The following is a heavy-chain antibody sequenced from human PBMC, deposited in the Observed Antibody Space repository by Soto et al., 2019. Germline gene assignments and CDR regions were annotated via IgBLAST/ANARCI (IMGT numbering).Heavy chain of an antibody. Sequence: ASVKVSCKASGYTFTIYCISWVRQAPGQGLEWMGWISAYNGNTNYAQKLQGRVTMTTDTSTSTAYMELRSLRSDDTAVYYCARDKGYGDYARGNAFDIWGQGTMVTVSS. D-gene: IGHD4-17*01. CDR1: GYTFTIYC. CDR3: ARDKGYGDYARGNAFDI. CDR2: ISAYNGNT. V-gene: IGHV1-18*01. J-gene: IGHJ3*02.